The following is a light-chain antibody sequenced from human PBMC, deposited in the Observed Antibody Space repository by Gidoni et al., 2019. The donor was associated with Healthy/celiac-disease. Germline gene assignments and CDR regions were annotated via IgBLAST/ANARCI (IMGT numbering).Light chain of an antibody. CDR3: QQRSNWPFT. J-gene: IGKJ3*01. Sequence: ETVLTQSPATLSLSPGERATLSCRASQSVSSYLAWYQQKPGQAPRLPARFSGSGSGTDFTLTISSLEPEDFAVYYCQQRSNWPFTFGPGTKVDIK. V-gene: IGKV3-11*01. CDR1: QSVSSY.